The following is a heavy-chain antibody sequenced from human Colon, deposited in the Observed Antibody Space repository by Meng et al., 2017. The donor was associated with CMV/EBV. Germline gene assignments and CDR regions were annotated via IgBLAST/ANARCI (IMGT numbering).Heavy chain of an antibody. Sequence: ASVMVSCKASGYTFTSHYIHWVRQAPGQGLEWMGIINPSSGSTSYTQKFQGRVTMTSDTSTGTVSMELSSLRSEDTAVDYCARETQPSCSSTSCYSTWFDPWGQGTLVTVSS. CDR3: ARETQPSCSSTSCYSTWFDP. J-gene: IGHJ5*02. CDR2: INPSSGST. V-gene: IGHV1-46*01. CDR1: GYTFTSHY. D-gene: IGHD2-2*02.